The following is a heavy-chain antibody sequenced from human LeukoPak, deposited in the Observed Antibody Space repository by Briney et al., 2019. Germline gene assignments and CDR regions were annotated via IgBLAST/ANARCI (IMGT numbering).Heavy chain of an antibody. J-gene: IGHJ6*03. Sequence: SETLSLTCTVSGGSISSYHWSWIRQPPGKGLECIGFIYYSGSTNYNPSLKSRVTISVDTSKNQFSLKLSSVTAADTAVYYCARGVKRDGYNWTYYYYYYYMDVWGKGTTVTVSS. D-gene: IGHD5-24*01. V-gene: IGHV4-59*01. CDR1: GGSISSYH. CDR2: IYYSGST. CDR3: ARGVKRDGYNWTYYYYYYYMDV.